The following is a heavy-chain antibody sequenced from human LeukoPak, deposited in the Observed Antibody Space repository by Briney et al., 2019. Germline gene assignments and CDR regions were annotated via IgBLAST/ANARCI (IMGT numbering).Heavy chain of an antibody. CDR2: TYYRSQWYS. V-gene: IGHV6-1*01. J-gene: IGHJ4*02. CDR3: ARYQVSQGRETTPFDY. Sequence: QTLSLTCAISGDSVSRNNVAWNWIRQSPSRGLEWLGRTYYRSQWYSDYAESVKGRITINPDTSKNQFSLQLNSVTPEDTAVYYCARYQVSQGRETTPFDYWGQGTLVTVSS. CDR1: GDSVSRNNVA. D-gene: IGHD1-14*01.